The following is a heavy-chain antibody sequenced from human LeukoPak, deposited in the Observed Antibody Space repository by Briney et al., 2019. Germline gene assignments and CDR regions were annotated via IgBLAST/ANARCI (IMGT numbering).Heavy chain of an antibody. Sequence: SETLSLTCTVSGGSISSGSYYWSWIRQPAGKGLEWIGRIYTSGSTNYNPSLKSRVTISVDTSKNQFSLKLSSVNAADTAVYYCARRIAAAGTPSDYWGQGTLVTVSS. CDR1: GGSISSGSYY. V-gene: IGHV4-61*02. D-gene: IGHD6-13*01. CDR3: ARRIAAAGTPSDY. J-gene: IGHJ4*02. CDR2: IYTSGST.